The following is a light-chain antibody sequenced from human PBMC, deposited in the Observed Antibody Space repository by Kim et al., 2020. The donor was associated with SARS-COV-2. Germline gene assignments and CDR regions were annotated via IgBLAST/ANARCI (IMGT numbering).Light chain of an antibody. CDR2: QDS. CDR3: QAWDSSTLYV. Sequence: SYELTQPPSVSVSPGQTASITCSGDKLGDKYAFWYQQKPGQSPVLVIYQDSKRPSGTPERFSGSNSGNTATLTISGTQAMDEADYYCQAWDSSTLYVFGTGTKVTVL. CDR1: KLGDKY. V-gene: IGLV3-1*01. J-gene: IGLJ1*01.